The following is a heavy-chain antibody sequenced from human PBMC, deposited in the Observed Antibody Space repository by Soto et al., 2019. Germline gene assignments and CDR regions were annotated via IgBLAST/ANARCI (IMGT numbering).Heavy chain of an antibody. D-gene: IGHD3-9*01. V-gene: IGHV1-46*01. Sequence: QVQLVQSGAEVKKPGASVKVSCKASGYTFSSYYIHWVRPATGQGLEWIAIINPNGGNTNYAQNFKGRLTVTRDTSTATVYMDLSALTSDDTAMYYCARGLGLGDCWGQGTLVTVSS. CDR3: ARGLGLGDC. CDR2: INPNGGNT. J-gene: IGHJ4*02. CDR1: GYTFSSYY.